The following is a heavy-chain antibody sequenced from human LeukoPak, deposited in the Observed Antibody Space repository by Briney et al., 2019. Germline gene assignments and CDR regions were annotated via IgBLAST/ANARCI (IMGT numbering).Heavy chain of an antibody. V-gene: IGHV4-59*01. D-gene: IGHD2-2*01. CDR1: GGSISSYY. Sequence: PSETLSLTCTVSGGSISSYYWSWIRQPPGKGLEWIGYIYYSGSTNYSPSLKSRVTISVDTSKNQFSLKLSSVTAADTAVYYCARGGYQLLDYWGQGTLVTVSS. CDR3: ARGGYQLLDY. CDR2: IYYSGST. J-gene: IGHJ4*02.